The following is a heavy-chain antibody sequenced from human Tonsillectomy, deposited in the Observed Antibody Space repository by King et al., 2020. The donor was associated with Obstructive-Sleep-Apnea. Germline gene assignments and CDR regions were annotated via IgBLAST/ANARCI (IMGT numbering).Heavy chain of an antibody. CDR2: IKSRTDGGTT. D-gene: IGHD2-21*02. Sequence: PVKGLEWVGRIKSRTDGGTTDYAAPVKGRFTISRDDWKNTLYLQMNILTREDTDVYYCTLDRQVVVVTFDSWGQGPLVIV. J-gene: IGHJ4*02. V-gene: IGHV3-15*01. CDR3: TLDRQVVVVTFDS.